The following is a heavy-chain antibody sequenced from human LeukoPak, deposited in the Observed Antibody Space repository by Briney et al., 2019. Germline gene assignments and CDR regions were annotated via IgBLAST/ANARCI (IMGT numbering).Heavy chain of an antibody. J-gene: IGHJ4*02. CDR2: IYYSGST. D-gene: IGHD3-22*01. CDR1: GGSISSHY. CDR3: ARRSGVLDSRDSRYYFDH. Sequence: SETLSLTCIVSGGSISSHYWSWIRQPPGKGLEYIGYIYYSGSTDYNPSLKSRVTISLDTSKNQFSLNLTSVTAADTAVYYCARRSGVLDSRDSRYYFDHWGQGTLVTVSS. V-gene: IGHV4-59*11.